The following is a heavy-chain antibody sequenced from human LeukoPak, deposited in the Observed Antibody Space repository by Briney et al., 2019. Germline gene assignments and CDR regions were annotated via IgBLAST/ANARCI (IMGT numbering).Heavy chain of an antibody. CDR1: GYSISSGYF. CDR3: ARGDRRDLHPDY. Sequence: KPSETLSLTCAVSGYSISSGYFWCWIRQHPGKGLEWIGSIYHSGSTYYNPSLRSRVTLSVDTSNNQFSLKLSSVTAADTAVYYCARGDRRDLHPDYWGQGTLVTVSS. D-gene: IGHD4-11*01. CDR2: IYHSGST. J-gene: IGHJ4*02. V-gene: IGHV4-38-2*01.